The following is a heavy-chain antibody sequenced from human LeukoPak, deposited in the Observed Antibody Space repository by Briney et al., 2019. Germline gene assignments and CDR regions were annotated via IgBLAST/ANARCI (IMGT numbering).Heavy chain of an antibody. D-gene: IGHD4-23*01. CDR2: INHSGST. CDR1: GGSFSGYY. V-gene: IGHV4-34*01. CDR3: ARGGGGNDFDY. J-gene: IGHJ4*02. Sequence: SETLSLTCAVYGGSFSGYYWSWIRQPPGKGLEWIGEINHSGSTNYNPSLKSRVTISVDTSKNQFSLKLSSVTAADTAVYYCARGGGGNDFDYWGQGTLVTVSP.